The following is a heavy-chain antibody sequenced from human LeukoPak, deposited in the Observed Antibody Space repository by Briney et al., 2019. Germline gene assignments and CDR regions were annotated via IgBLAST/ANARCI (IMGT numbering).Heavy chain of an antibody. CDR2: ISWNSGSI. CDR1: GFTFDDYA. Sequence: PGGSLRLSCAASGFTFDDYAMHWVRHAPGKGLEWVSGISWNSGSIGYADSVKGRFTISRDNAKNSLYLQMNSLRAEDMALYYCAKSAYYDSSGPYYFDYWGQGTLVTVSS. V-gene: IGHV3-9*03. CDR3: AKSAYYDSSGPYYFDY. J-gene: IGHJ4*02. D-gene: IGHD3-22*01.